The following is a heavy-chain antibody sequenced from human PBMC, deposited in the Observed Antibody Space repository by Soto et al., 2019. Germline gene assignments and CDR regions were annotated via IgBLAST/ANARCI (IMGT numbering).Heavy chain of an antibody. J-gene: IGHJ3*02. CDR2: INPSGST. V-gene: IGHV4-34*01. CDR1: GGSFSGYY. CDR3: ARGARRRPPRDAFDI. Sequence: PXETLSLTCAFYGGSFSGYYWSWIRQPPGKGLEWLGDINPSGSTNYNPSLKSRVIMSVDTSKKQFSLNVTSVTAADTAVYYCARGARRRPPRDAFDIWGQGTMVTVSS.